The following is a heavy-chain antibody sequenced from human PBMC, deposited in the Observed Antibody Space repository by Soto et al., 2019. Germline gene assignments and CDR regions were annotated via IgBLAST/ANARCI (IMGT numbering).Heavy chain of an antibody. J-gene: IGHJ4*02. V-gene: IGHV1-18*01. D-gene: IGHD3-22*01. CDR1: GYTFTSYG. CDR3: ARDLSLSWDSSGYYPPSDY. CDR2: ISAYNGNT. Sequence: ASVKVSCKTSGYTFTSYGISWVRQAPGQGLEWMGWISAYNGNTNYAQKLQGRVTVTTDTSTSTAYMESRSLRSDDTAVYYCARDLSLSWDSSGYYPPSDYWGQGTLVTVSS.